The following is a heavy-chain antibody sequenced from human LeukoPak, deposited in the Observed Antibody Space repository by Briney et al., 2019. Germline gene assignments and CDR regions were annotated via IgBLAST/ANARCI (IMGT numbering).Heavy chain of an antibody. V-gene: IGHV1-18*01. CDR2: ISAYNGNT. D-gene: IGHD3-3*01. CDR3: ARVGYYDFWSGYSAFDY. Sequence: ASVKVSCKASGYTFTSYGISWVRQAPGQGLEWMGWISAYNGNTNYAQKLQGRVTMTTDTSTSTAYMELRGLRSDDTAVYYCARVGYYDFWSGYSAFDYWGQGTLVTVSS. CDR1: GYTFTSYG. J-gene: IGHJ4*02.